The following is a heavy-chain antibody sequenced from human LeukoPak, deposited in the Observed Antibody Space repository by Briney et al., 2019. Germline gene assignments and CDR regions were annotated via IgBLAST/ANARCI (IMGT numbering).Heavy chain of an antibody. CDR1: GFSFNSFS. CDR3: ARVFDVDYFSATGYSDY. CDR2: ITSSGTYI. D-gene: IGHD2/OR15-2a*01. V-gene: IGHV3-21*06. Sequence: GGSLRLSCAASGFSFNSFSMNWVRQAPGRGLEWVSYITSSGTYIYYADSERGRFTISRDNARNSLYLQMDSLRAEDTAIYYCARVFDVDYFSATGYSDYWGQGVLVTVSS. J-gene: IGHJ4*02.